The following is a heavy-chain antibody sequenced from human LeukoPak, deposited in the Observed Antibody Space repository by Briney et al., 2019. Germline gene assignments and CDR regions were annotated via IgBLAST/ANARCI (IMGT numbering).Heavy chain of an antibody. D-gene: IGHD6-6*01. CDR2: IYYSGST. Sequence: SETLSLTCTVSGGSISSYYWSWIRQPPGKGLEWMGYIYYSGSTNYNPSLKSRVTISVDTSKNQFSLNLSSVTAADTAVYYCARGPFSSSSEAAFDYWGQGTLVTVSS. V-gene: IGHV4-59*01. CDR1: GGSISSYY. CDR3: ARGPFSSSSEAAFDY. J-gene: IGHJ4*02.